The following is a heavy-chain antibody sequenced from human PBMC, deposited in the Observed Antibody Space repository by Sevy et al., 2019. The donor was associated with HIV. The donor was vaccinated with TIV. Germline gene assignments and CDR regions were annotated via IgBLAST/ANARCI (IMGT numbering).Heavy chain of an antibody. CDR1: GFTFSDYY. J-gene: IGHJ4*02. CDR3: ARDEGGNYDSSGYIQN. Sequence: GGSLRLSCAASGFTFSDYYMSWIRQAPGKGLEWVSYISSSSSYTNYADSVKGRFTISRDNAKNSLYLQMNSLRSEDTAVYYCARDEGGNYDSSGYIQNWGQGTLVTVSS. V-gene: IGHV3-11*06. D-gene: IGHD3-22*01. CDR2: ISSSSSYT.